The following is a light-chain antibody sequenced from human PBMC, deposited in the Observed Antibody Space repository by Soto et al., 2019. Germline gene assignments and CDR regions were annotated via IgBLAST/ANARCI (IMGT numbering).Light chain of an antibody. CDR1: PGAVTSGHY. CDR2: DTN. CDR3: MLSYSTAPV. Sequence: QAVVTQEPSLTVSPGGTVTLTCGSSPGAVTSGHYPHWFQQKPGKAPRKLIHDTNNKHSWTPARFSGSLLGGKAALTLSGAQPEDEAEYYCMLSYSTAPVFGGGTKLTVL. J-gene: IGLJ2*01. V-gene: IGLV7-46*01.